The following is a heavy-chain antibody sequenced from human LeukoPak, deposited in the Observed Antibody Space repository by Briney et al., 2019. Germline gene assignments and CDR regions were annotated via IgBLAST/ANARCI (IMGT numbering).Heavy chain of an antibody. Sequence: SETLSLTCAVSGVPFSNYYWSWVRQSPSQGLEWIGEINHSGYTNYNPSLKSRVNMSIDTSKNQFSLKLTSVTAADAGVYYCTRAVAGHPDWGQGTLVTVSS. CDR3: TRAVAGHPD. CDR2: INHSGYT. D-gene: IGHD6-19*01. J-gene: IGHJ4*02. V-gene: IGHV4-34*01. CDR1: GVPFSNYY.